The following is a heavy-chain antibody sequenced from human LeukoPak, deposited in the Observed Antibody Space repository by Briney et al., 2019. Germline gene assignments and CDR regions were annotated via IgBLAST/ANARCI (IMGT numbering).Heavy chain of an antibody. Sequence: ASVKVSCKASGGTFSSYAISWVRQAPGQGLEWMGGIIPIFGTANYAQKFQERVTITRDMSTSTAYMELSSLRSEDTAVYYCAARNYYGSGSYYKGNDGSDYWGQGTLVTVSS. J-gene: IGHJ4*02. CDR3: AARNYYGSGSYYKGNDGSDY. V-gene: IGHV1-69*05. D-gene: IGHD3-10*01. CDR1: GGTFSSYA. CDR2: IIPIFGTA.